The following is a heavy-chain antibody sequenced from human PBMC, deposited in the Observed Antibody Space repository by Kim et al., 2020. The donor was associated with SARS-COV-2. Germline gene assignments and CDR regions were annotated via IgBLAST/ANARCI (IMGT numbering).Heavy chain of an antibody. J-gene: IGHJ2*01. Sequence: SETLSLTCAVYGGSFSDYYWSWIRQPPGKGLEWIGEINHSGSTNYKPSLKSRVTISLDTSKNQFSLKLSSVTAADTAVYYCARSLHGEYWYFDLWGLGTLVTVSS. V-gene: IGHV4-34*01. CDR2: INHSGST. CDR3: ARSLHGEYWYFDL. CDR1: GGSFSDYY.